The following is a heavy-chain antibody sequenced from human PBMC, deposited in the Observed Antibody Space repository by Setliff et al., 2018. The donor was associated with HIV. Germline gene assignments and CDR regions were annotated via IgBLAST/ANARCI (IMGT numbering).Heavy chain of an antibody. D-gene: IGHD6-13*01. V-gene: IGHV3-66*02. CDR1: GFTVSSNY. J-gene: IGHJ5*02. CDR2: IYIDGST. Sequence: GGSLRLSCAASGFTVSSNYMSWVRQAPGKGLEGVSVIYIDGSTYYADSVRGRFTTSRDNYKNTLYLQIKSLRAEDTAVYYCAKQTVSRSGSNWFEPWGQGTLVTVSS. CDR3: AKQTVSRSGSNWFEP.